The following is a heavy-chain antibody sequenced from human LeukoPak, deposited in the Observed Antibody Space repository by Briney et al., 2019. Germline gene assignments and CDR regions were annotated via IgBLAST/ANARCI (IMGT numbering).Heavy chain of an antibody. V-gene: IGHV4-34*01. CDR3: SRDETYSSDWQSNHYYYYMDV. Sequence: PSETLSLTCAVYGGSFSGYYWNWIRQPPGKGLEWIGSVYHSATTYYNPSLKSRVTISVDTSKNQFSLKLSSVTAADTAVYYCSRDETYSSDWQSNHYYYYMDVWGKGTTVTVSS. J-gene: IGHJ6*03. D-gene: IGHD6-19*01. CDR2: VYHSATT. CDR1: GGSFSGYY.